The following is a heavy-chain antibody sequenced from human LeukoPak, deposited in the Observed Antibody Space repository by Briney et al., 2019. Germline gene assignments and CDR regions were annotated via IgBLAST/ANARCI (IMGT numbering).Heavy chain of an antibody. CDR3: ARSFYGDYIDY. Sequence: GGPLRLSCAASGFTFSSYSMNWVRQAPGKGLEWVSSISSSSSYIYYADSVKGRFTISRDNAKNPLYLQMNSLRAEDTAVYYCARSFYGDYIDYWGQGTLVTVSS. J-gene: IGHJ4*02. D-gene: IGHD4-17*01. CDR2: ISSSSSYI. V-gene: IGHV3-21*01. CDR1: GFTFSSYS.